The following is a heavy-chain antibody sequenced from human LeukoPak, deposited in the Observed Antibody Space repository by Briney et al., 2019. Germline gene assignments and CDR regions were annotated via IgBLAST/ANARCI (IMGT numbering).Heavy chain of an antibody. Sequence: SVKVSCKASGGTFSSYAISWVRQAPGQGLEWMGGIIPIFGTANYAQKFQGRVTITADESTSTAYMELSSLRSEDTAVYYCARDRRFLEWPLRAFDIWGQGTMVTVSS. CDR3: ARDRRFLEWPLRAFDI. V-gene: IGHV1-69*13. J-gene: IGHJ3*02. CDR1: GGTFSSYA. CDR2: IIPIFGTA. D-gene: IGHD3-3*01.